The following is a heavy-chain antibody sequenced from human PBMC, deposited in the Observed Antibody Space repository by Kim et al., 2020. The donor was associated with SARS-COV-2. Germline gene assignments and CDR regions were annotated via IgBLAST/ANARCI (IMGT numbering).Heavy chain of an antibody. CDR3: AREWGLGPYGGSGSYCKRDY. Sequence: ASVKVSCKASGYTFTSYAMHWVRQAPGQRLEWMGWINAGNGNTKYSQKFQGRVTITRDTSASTAYMELSSLRSEDTAVYYCAREWGLGPYGGSGSYCKRDYWGQGTLVTVSS. V-gene: IGHV1-3*01. CDR2: INAGNGNT. D-gene: IGHD3-10*01. J-gene: IGHJ4*02. CDR1: GYTFTSYA.